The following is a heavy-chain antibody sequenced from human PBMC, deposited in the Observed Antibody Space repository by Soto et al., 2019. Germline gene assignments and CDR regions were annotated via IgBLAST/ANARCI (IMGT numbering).Heavy chain of an antibody. J-gene: IGHJ4*02. CDR3: ARAGAAAALDY. CDR1: GFTFSSYG. D-gene: IGHD6-13*01. V-gene: IGHV3-33*01. Sequence: QVQLVESGGGVVQPGRSLRLSCAASGFTFSSYGMHWVRQAPGKGLEWVAVIWYDGSNKYYADSVKGRFTISRVNSKNTLYLQMNSLRAEDTAVYYCARAGAAAALDYWGQGTLVTVSS. CDR2: IWYDGSNK.